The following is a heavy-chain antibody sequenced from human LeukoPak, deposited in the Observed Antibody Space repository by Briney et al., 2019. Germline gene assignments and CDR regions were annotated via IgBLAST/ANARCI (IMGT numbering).Heavy chain of an antibody. CDR3: ARVGYSSGWYYERGFDY. CDR1: GYTFISYG. Sequence: GASVKVSCKASGYTFISYGINWVRQAPGQGLEWMGWISAYNGNTNYAQKLQDRVTMTTDTSTSTVHMELRSLRSDDTAVYYCARVGYSSGWYYERGFDYWGQGTLVTVSS. J-gene: IGHJ4*02. V-gene: IGHV1-18*01. D-gene: IGHD6-19*01. CDR2: ISAYNGNT.